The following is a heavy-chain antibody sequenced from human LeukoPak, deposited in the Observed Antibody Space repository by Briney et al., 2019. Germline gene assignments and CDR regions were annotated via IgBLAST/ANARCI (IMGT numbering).Heavy chain of an antibody. CDR2: ITSSSSST. J-gene: IGHJ4*02. V-gene: IGHV3-21*01. D-gene: IGHD3-16*01. Sequence: GGSLRLSCAASGFTFRGYSMNWVRQAPGKGLEWVSSITSSSSSTYSADSVKGRFTISRDNAKNPLSLHMNSLRAEDTAVYYCAPGGGISTCYFDYWGQGTLVTVSS. CDR1: GFTFRGYS. CDR3: APGGGISTCYFDY.